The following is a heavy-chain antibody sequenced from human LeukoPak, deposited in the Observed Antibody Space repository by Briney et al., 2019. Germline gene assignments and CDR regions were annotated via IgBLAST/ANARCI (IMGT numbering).Heavy chain of an antibody. V-gene: IGHV4-59*01. CDR2: VYNSEST. J-gene: IGHJ4*02. CDR3: TRGRTKNDY. Sequence: SETLSLTCTVSGDSISHYYWSWIRQPPGKGLEWIGYVYNSESTNYNASLKSRVTISLDTSKNQFSPNLNSVTAADTAVYYCTRGRTKNDYWGQGTLVTVSS. CDR1: GDSISHYY.